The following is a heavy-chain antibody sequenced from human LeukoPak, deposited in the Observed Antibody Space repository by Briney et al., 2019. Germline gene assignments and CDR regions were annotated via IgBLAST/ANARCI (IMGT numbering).Heavy chain of an antibody. CDR1: GFTFSSYS. Sequence: GGSLRLSCAASGFTFSSYSMNWVRQAPGKGLEWVSSISSSSSYIYYPDSVKGRFTISRDNAKNSLYLQMNSLRAEDTAVYYCAREPSYYYDSSGYYPLDYWGQGTLVTVSS. CDR2: ISSSSSYI. J-gene: IGHJ4*02. V-gene: IGHV3-21*01. CDR3: AREPSYYYDSSGYYPLDY. D-gene: IGHD3-22*01.